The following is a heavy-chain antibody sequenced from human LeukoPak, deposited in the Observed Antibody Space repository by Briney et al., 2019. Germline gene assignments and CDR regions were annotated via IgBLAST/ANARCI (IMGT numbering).Heavy chain of an antibody. Sequence: GGSLRLSCAASGFTFSDYYMTWIRQAPGKGLECVSFIYSDGATKYADSVRGRFIISRDNSKSTLFLQMNSLRAEDTALYYCARVAYYRVTMGQITDAFDIWGRGTVVTVSP. D-gene: IGHD4/OR15-4a*01. V-gene: IGHV3-66*01. J-gene: IGHJ3*02. CDR2: IYSDGAT. CDR3: ARVAYYRVTMGQITDAFDI. CDR1: GFTFSDYY.